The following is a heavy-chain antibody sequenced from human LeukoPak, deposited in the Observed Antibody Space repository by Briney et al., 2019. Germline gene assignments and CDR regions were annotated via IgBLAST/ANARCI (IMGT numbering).Heavy chain of an antibody. J-gene: IGHJ5*02. CDR3: ARQSSSWYNWFDP. CDR2: INPNSGGT. Sequence: ASVKVSCKASGYTFTGYYMHWVRQAPGQGLEWMGWINPNSGGTNYAQKFQGRVTMTRDTSISTAYMELRRLRSDDTAVYYCARQSSSWYNWFDPWGQGTLVTVSS. D-gene: IGHD6-13*01. CDR1: GYTFTGYY. V-gene: IGHV1-2*02.